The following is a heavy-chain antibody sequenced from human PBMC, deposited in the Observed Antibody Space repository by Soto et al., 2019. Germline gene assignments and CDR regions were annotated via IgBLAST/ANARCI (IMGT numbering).Heavy chain of an antibody. V-gene: IGHV3-9*01. CDR2: INWDSGDI. CDR1: GISFDAYA. D-gene: IGHD2-8*01. CDR3: AKDTAPGFYDANGHLDY. Sequence: VQLVESGGGLVQPGGSRRLSCVVSGISFDAYAMHWVRQVPGKGLEWVSGINWDSGDIGYADSVKGRFTISRDNAKNSLYLQMNSLKTEDTALYYCAKDTAPGFYDANGHLDYWGQGTPVTVSS. J-gene: IGHJ4*02.